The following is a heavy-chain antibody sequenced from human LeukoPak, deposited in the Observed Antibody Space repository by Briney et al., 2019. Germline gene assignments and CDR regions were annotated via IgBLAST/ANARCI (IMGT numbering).Heavy chain of an antibody. CDR3: GRDFGLVGTKRSFDL. Sequence: GGSLRLSCAASGFTFTDYYMGWIRQAPGKGLEWLSYISGSGTTIFYADSVKGRFTISRDNAKNSVDLQMNSLRAEDTAVYYCGRDFGLVGTKRSFDLWGQETMVTVSS. J-gene: IGHJ3*01. V-gene: IGHV3-11*01. CDR1: GFTFTDYY. D-gene: IGHD1-7*01. CDR2: ISGSGTTI.